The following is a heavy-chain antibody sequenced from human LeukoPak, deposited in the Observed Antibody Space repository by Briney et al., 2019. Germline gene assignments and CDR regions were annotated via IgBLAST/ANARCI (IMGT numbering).Heavy chain of an antibody. V-gene: IGHV3-53*01. CDR2: IYSGGTI. CDR1: GFSIRTYY. Sequence: GGSLRLSCEASGFSIRTYYMSWVRQVPGKGLEWVSVIYSGGTIRYADSVKGRFTFSRENFKDTLNLQMNSLRADDTAVYYCVRAVHHNFYSDSSGYYGDAFDVWGQGTVVTVSS. D-gene: IGHD3-22*01. J-gene: IGHJ3*01. CDR3: VRAVHHNFYSDSSGYYGDAFDV.